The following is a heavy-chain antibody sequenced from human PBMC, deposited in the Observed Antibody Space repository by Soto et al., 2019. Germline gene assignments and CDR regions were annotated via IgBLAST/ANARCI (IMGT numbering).Heavy chain of an antibody. CDR1: GFTLSDYY. Sequence: WGSLRLSCAASGFTLSDYYMSWIRQAPGKGLEWVSYISSSGSTIYYADSVKGRFTISRDDAKNSLYLQMNSLRAEDTAVYYCASGYSSSYYYYYGMDVWGQGTTVTVSS. V-gene: IGHV3-11*01. D-gene: IGHD6-13*01. CDR3: ASGYSSSYYYYYGMDV. J-gene: IGHJ6*02. CDR2: ISSSGSTI.